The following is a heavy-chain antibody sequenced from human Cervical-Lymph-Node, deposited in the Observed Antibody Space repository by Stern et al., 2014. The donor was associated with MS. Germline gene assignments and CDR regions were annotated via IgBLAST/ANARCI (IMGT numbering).Heavy chain of an antibody. D-gene: IGHD3-16*02. CDR3: ARADILGVIRPYFDY. CDR1: GYTFTSYY. J-gene: IGHJ4*02. Sequence: VQLVQSGAEVKKPGASVKVSCKASGYTFTSYYMHWVRQAPGQGLEWMGIINPSGGSTSYAQKFQGRVTMTRDTSTSTVYMELSSLRSEDTAVYYCARADILGVIRPYFDYWGQGTLVTVSS. CDR2: INPSGGST. V-gene: IGHV1-46*01.